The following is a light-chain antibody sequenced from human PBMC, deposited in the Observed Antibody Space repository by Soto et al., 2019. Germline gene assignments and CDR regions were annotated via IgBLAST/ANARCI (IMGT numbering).Light chain of an antibody. CDR3: QSYDDSLSVHYV. J-gene: IGLJ1*01. CDR2: GNT. Sequence: QSVLTQPPSVSGAPGQRVTISCTGSSPNIGSTYDVQWYQQLPGTAPKLPIHGNTDRPSGVPDRFSGSKSGTSASLAITGLQADDEADYYCQSYDDSLSVHYVFGTGTKLTVL. V-gene: IGLV1-40*01. CDR1: SPNIGSTYD.